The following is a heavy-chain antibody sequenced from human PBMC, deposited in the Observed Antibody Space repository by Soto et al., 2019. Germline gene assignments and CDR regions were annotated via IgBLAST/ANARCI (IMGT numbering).Heavy chain of an antibody. V-gene: IGHV1-2*02. CDR1: GYTFTGYY. CDR3: ARLGGTMATITFCDYFGMNV. CDR2: INPNRGGT. Sequence: VSVKVSCKAFGYTFTGYYMHWVRTAPGQGLERMGWINPNRGGTNYAQTFQGRVTMTRDTSISTAYMELSRLRSDDTAVYYCARLGGTMATITFCDYFGMNVWGQRSRVTVSS. J-gene: IGHJ6*02. D-gene: IGHD5-12*01.